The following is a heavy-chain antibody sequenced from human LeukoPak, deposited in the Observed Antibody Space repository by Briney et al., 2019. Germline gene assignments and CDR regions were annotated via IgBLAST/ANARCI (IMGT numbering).Heavy chain of an antibody. Sequence: PSETLSLTCTVSGGSISSYYWSWIRQPPGKGLEWIGYIYYSGSTNYNPSLKSRVTISVDTSKNQLSLKLSSVTAADTAVYYCARIGNNWYFDYWGQGTLVTVSS. V-gene: IGHV4-59*08. CDR2: IYYSGST. CDR1: GGSISSYY. D-gene: IGHD1-20*01. CDR3: ARIGNNWYFDY. J-gene: IGHJ4*02.